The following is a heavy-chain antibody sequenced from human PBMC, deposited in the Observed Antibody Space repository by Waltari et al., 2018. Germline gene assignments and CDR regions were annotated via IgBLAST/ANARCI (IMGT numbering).Heavy chain of an antibody. D-gene: IGHD3-16*02. Sequence: QVQLVQSGAEVKKPGSSVKVSCKASGGTFSSYAISWVRQAPGQGLEWMGRIIPIFGTANYAQKFQGRVTITADKSTSTAYMELSSLRSEDTAVYYCARDPPIWGSYRSNGGPADYWGQGTLVTVSS. CDR2: IIPIFGTA. CDR3: ARDPPIWGSYRSNGGPADY. V-gene: IGHV1-69*08. CDR1: GGTFSSYA. J-gene: IGHJ4*02.